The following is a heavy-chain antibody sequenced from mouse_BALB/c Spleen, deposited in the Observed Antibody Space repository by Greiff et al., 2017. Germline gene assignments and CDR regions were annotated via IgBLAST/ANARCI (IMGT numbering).Heavy chain of an antibody. J-gene: IGHJ2*01. D-gene: IGHD4-1*01. CDR2: IYPGNSDT. CDR3: TRNWDDYFDY. CDR1: GYSFTSYW. V-gene: IGHV1-5*01. Sequence: EVKVVESGTVLARPGASVKMSCKASGYSFTSYWMHWVKQRPGQGLEWIGAIYPGNSDTSYNQKFKGKAKLTAVTSASTAYMELSSLTNEDSAVYYCTRNWDDYFDYWGQGTTLTVSS.